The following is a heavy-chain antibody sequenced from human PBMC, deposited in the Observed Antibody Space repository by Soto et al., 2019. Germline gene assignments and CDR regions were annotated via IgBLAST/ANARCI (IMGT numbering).Heavy chain of an antibody. CDR3: ARDRDSSGYPDY. V-gene: IGHV4-61*01. CDR1: GGSVSSGSYY. Sequence: QVQLQESGPGLVKPSETLSLTCTVSGGSVSSGSYYWSWIRQPPGKGLEWIGYIYYSGSTNYNPSLKSRVTRSVATSKNQFSLKLSSVTAADTAVYYCARDRDSSGYPDYWGQGTLVTVSS. J-gene: IGHJ4*02. CDR2: IYYSGST. D-gene: IGHD3-22*01.